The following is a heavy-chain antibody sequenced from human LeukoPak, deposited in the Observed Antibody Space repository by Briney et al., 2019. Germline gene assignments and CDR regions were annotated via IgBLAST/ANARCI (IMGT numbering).Heavy chain of an antibody. D-gene: IGHD2-21*02. CDR3: AKELQSKGLFDY. J-gene: IGHJ4*02. CDR1: GFTFSSYT. V-gene: IGHV3-23*01. CDR2: ISGSGGST. Sequence: PGGSLRLSCSASGFTFSSYTMNWVRQAPGKGLDWVSAISGSGGSTYYADSVKGRFTISRDNSKTTLYLQMNSLRAEDTAVYYCAKELQSKGLFDYWGQGTLVTVSS.